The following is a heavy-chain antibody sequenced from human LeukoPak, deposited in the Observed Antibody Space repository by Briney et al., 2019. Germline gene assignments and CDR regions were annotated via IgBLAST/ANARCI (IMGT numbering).Heavy chain of an antibody. J-gene: IGHJ5*02. CDR2: ISAYNGNT. CDR3: ARDLPIGFDP. V-gene: IGHV1-18*04. CDR1: GYTFTSYG. Sequence: ASVKVSCKASGYTFTSYGISWVPQAPGQGLECMGWISAYNGNTNYTQKLQGRDTMTTDTSTSTAYMELRSLRSDDTAVYYCARDLPIGFDPWGQGTLVTVSS.